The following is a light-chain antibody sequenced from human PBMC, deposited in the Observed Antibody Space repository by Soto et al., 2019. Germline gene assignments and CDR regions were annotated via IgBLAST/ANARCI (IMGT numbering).Light chain of an antibody. CDR1: QGITSY. Sequence: IQLTRSPSSLSASVGDRVTITCRASQGITSYLAWYQQRPGKAPGLLIYSASTLQSGVPSRFSGSGSGTEFTLTISSLQPEDFASYYCQQYYSYPITFGQGTRLEI. CDR2: SAS. CDR3: QQYYSYPIT. J-gene: IGKJ5*01. V-gene: IGKV1-9*01.